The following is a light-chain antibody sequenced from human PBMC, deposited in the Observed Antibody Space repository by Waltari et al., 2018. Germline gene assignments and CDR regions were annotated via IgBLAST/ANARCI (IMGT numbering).Light chain of an antibody. Sequence: QSALTQPASVSGSPGQAINISCTGTNSDVGAYNPVSWYQQYPGRAPRLMIYEARNRPAGVSNRFSASKSGNTASLTISGLQADDEADYYCCSYGGSYTWVFGGGTKVTVL. CDR1: NSDVGAYNP. J-gene: IGLJ3*02. CDR2: EAR. CDR3: CSYGGSYTWV. V-gene: IGLV2-23*01.